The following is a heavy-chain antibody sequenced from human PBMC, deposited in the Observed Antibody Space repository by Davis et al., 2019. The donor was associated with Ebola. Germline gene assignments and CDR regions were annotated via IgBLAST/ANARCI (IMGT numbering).Heavy chain of an antibody. CDR3: ARDLVLGYCSSTSCSSAYYGMDV. CDR2: IYYSGST. Sequence: MPLETLSLTCAVYGGSFSGYYWSWIRQHPGKGLEWIGYIYYSGSTYYNPSLKSRVTISVDTSKNQFSLKLSSVTAADTAVYYCARDLVLGYCSSTSCSSAYYGMDVWGQGTTVTVSS. CDR1: GGSFSGYY. V-gene: IGHV4-31*11. J-gene: IGHJ6*02. D-gene: IGHD2-2*01.